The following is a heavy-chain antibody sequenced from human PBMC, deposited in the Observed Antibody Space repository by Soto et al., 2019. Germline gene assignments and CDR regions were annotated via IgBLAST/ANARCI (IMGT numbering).Heavy chain of an antibody. CDR1: GFTFSSYG. D-gene: IGHD2-15*01. CDR2: IWYDGSNK. J-gene: IGHJ6*02. CDR3: ARDQGGYCSGGSCYLAG. V-gene: IGHV3-33*01. Sequence: QVQLVESGGGVVQPGRSLRLSCAASGFTFSSYGMHWVRQASGKGLEWVAVIWYDGSNKYYADSVKGRFTISRDNSKNTLYLQMNSLRAEDTAVYYCARDQGGYCSGGSCYLAGWGQGTTVTVSS.